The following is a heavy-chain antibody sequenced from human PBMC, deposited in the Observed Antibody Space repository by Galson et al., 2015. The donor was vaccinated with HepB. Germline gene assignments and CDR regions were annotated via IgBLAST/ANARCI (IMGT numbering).Heavy chain of an antibody. CDR1: GFMFSIYG. CDR2: IWYDGSKK. V-gene: IGHV3-33*08. D-gene: IGHD3-10*01. Sequence: SLRLSCAASGFMFSIYGMHWVRQAPGKGLEWVAGIWYDGSKKHHADSVKGRFTISRDNSNNMLYLQMNSLTSEDTAVYYCARYNSGNYDFWGQGALVTVPS. CDR3: ARYNSGNYDF. J-gene: IGHJ4*02.